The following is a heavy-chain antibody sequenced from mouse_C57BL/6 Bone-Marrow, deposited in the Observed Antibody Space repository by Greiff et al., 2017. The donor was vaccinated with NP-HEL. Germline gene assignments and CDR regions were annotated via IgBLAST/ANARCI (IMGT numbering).Heavy chain of an antibody. J-gene: IGHJ2*01. CDR2: ISYDGSN. CDR1: GYSITSGYY. Sequence: VQLKESGPGLVKPSQSLSLTCSVTGYSITSGYYWNWIRQFPGNKLEWMGYISYDGSNNYNPSLKNRISITRDTSKNQFFLKLNSVTTADTATYYCARDGNPCDYWGPGTTLTVSS. V-gene: IGHV3-6*01. D-gene: IGHD2-1*01. CDR3: ARDGNPCDY.